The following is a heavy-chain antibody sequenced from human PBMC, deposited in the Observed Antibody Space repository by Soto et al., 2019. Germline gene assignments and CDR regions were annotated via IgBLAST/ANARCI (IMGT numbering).Heavy chain of an antibody. J-gene: IGHJ4*02. V-gene: IGHV6-1*01. D-gene: IGHD6-19*01. CDR3: ARGGVAGNLYHFNY. CDR1: GDSVSSNSAA. CDR2: SYYRSKWYN. Sequence: PSQTLSLTCAISGDSVSSNSAAWNWIRQSPSRGLEWLGRSYYRSKWYNDYAVSVKRRITVNPDTSKNQFSLQLNSVTPDDTAVYYCARGGVAGNLYHFNYWGQGTLVTVSS.